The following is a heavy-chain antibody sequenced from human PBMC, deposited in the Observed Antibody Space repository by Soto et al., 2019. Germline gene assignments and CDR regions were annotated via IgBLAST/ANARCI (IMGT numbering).Heavy chain of an antibody. CDR1: GYTFTGYY. Sequence: ASVEVCCKASGYTFTGYYMHWVRQAPGQGLEWMGWINPNSGGTNYAQKFQGWVTMTRDTSISTAYMELSRLRSDDTAVYYCARDGRYCSSTSCYNDAFDIWGQGTMVTVSS. CDR2: INPNSGGT. V-gene: IGHV1-2*04. J-gene: IGHJ3*02. CDR3: ARDGRYCSSTSCYNDAFDI. D-gene: IGHD2-2*02.